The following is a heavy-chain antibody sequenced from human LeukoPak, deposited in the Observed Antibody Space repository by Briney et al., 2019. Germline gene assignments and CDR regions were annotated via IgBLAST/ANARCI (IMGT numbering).Heavy chain of an antibody. D-gene: IGHD1-26*01. J-gene: IGHJ4*02. V-gene: IGHV3-64*04. CDR2: ISSNGATT. Sequence: PGGSLRLSCSASGFTFNRFYLHWVRQAPGKGLEFVSHISSNGATTYYADSVKGRFTISRDNAKNSLYLQMNSLRAEDTAVYYCARDPTAGGVGATHYWGQGTLVTVSS. CDR3: ARDPTAGGVGATHY. CDR1: GFTFNRFY.